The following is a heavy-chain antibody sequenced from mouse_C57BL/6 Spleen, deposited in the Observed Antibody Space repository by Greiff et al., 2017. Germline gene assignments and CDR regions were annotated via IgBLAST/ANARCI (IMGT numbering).Heavy chain of an antibody. J-gene: IGHJ4*01. CDR1: GYTFTSYW. V-gene: IGHV1-69*01. CDR3: AVTTVVAKAMDY. Sequence: QVQLKQPGAELVMPGASVKLSCKASGYTFTSYWMHWVKQRPGQGLEWIGEIDPSDSYTNYNQKFKGKSTLTVDKSSSTAYMQLSSLTSEDSAVYYCAVTTVVAKAMDYWGQGTSVTVSS. D-gene: IGHD1-1*01. CDR2: IDPSDSYT.